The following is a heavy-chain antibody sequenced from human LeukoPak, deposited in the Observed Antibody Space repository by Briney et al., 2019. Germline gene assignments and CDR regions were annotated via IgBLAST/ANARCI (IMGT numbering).Heavy chain of an antibody. D-gene: IGHD6-13*01. V-gene: IGHV3-7*01. CDR1: GFSFSSHW. J-gene: IGHJ4*02. Sequence: GGSLTHFCAASGFSFSSHWMNCLRHAPGKGLQWVASIKGDGSEKFYVDSVKGRFTISRDNAKNSLHLQMNILRAEDTAVYYCARDGPATDTDLDCWGQGTLVIVSS. CDR2: IKGDGSEK. CDR3: ARDGPATDTDLDC.